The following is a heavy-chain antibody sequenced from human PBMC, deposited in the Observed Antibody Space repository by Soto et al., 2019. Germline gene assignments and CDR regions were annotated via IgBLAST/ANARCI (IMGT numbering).Heavy chain of an antibody. CDR3: AHSIKYPPEVRGYSYGTGGAFDI. CDR1: GFSLSTSGVG. D-gene: IGHD5-18*01. Sequence: QITLKESGPTLVKPTQTLTLTCTFSGFSLSTSGVGVGWIRQPPGKALEWLALIYWDDDKRYSPSLKSRLTITKDTSKNQVVLTMTNMDPVDTATYYGAHSIKYPPEVRGYSYGTGGAFDIWGQGTMVTVSS. CDR2: IYWDDDK. V-gene: IGHV2-5*02. J-gene: IGHJ3*02.